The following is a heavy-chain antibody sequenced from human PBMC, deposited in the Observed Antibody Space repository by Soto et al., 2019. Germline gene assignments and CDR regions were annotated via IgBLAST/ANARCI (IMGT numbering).Heavy chain of an antibody. CDR1: GFTFSDHY. CDR3: ASDPDHYASGH. D-gene: IGHD3-16*01. V-gene: IGHV3-11*01. J-gene: IGHJ4*02. CDR2: ISGSGSII. Sequence: QVQLVESGGGLVKPGGSLRLSCAASGFTFSDHYMTWIRQAPGKGLEWVSKISGSGSIIYYADSVKGRFTVSRDNAKNSVYLQMDSLRAEDTAVYYCASDPDHYASGHWGQGTLLTVSS.